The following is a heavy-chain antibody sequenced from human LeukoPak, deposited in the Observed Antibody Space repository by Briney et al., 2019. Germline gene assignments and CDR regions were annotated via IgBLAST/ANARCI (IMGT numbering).Heavy chain of an antibody. D-gene: IGHD3-9*01. J-gene: IGHJ4*02. CDR2: IYSGGST. CDR3: AREDILTGYYDY. V-gene: IGHV3-66*01. Sequence: SWVRQAXGXXXEWVSVIYSGGSTYYADSVKGRFTISRDNSKNTLYLQMNSLRAEDTAVYYCAREDILTGYYDYWGQGTLVTVSS.